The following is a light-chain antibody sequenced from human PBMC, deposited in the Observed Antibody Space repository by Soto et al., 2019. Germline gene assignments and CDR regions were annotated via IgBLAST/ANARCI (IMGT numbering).Light chain of an antibody. J-gene: IGKJ1*01. CDR3: QQYDNWPPT. Sequence: QSPATLSLSPGERATLSCRASQSVRRYLAWYQQKPGQAPRLLIYDASTRATGIPARFSGSGSGTEFTLTISSLQSEDFAVYYCQQYDNWPPTFGQGTKVDI. V-gene: IGKV3D-15*01. CDR2: DAS. CDR1: QSVRRY.